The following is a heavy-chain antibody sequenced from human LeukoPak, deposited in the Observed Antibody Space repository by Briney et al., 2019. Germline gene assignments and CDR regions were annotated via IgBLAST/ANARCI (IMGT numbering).Heavy chain of an antibody. CDR2: FYYSGST. CDR3: ARGRGETMVRGLPRD. V-gene: IGHV4-39*07. D-gene: IGHD3-10*01. Sequence: PSETLSLTCTVSDGSISSSTYYWCWIRQPPGKGLDWLGSFYYSGSTYYSPSLDSRVTKSIDRSKNQFSLKLSSLTAADTAGYYCARGRGETMVRGLPRDWGPGTLVTVSS. J-gene: IGHJ4*02. CDR1: DGSISSSTYY.